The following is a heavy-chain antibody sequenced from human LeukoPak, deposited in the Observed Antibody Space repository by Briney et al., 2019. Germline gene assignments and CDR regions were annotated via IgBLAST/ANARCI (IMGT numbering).Heavy chain of an antibody. V-gene: IGHV1-8*01. CDR1: GYTFTSYD. Sequence: ASVKVSCKASGYTFTSYDINWVRQATGQGLEWMGWMNPNSGNTGYAQKFQGRVTMTRNTSISTAYMELSSLRSEDTAVYYCARATPYYYDSSGYYNIDYWGQGTLVTVSS. CDR3: ARATPYYYDSSGYYNIDY. CDR2: MNPNSGNT. J-gene: IGHJ4*02. D-gene: IGHD3-22*01.